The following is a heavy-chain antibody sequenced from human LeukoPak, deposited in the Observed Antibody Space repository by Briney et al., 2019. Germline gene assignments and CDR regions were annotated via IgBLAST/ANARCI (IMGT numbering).Heavy chain of an antibody. J-gene: IGHJ5*02. D-gene: IGHD3-10*01. CDR1: GGSFSSDY. CDR3: ARGDYYGSGNDFRFDP. Sequence: SETLSLTCGVYGGSFSSDYWSWIRQPPGKGLECIGYIHCTGSTNYNPSLKSRVTISVETSKNQFSLKLKSVTAADTAVYYCARGDYYGSGNDFRFDPWGQGTLVTVSS. V-gene: IGHV4-59*01. CDR2: IHCTGST.